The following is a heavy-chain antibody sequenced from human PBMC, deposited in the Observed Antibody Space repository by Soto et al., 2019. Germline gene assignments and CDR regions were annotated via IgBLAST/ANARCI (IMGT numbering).Heavy chain of an antibody. Sequence: PSQTLSLTCAISGDSVSSNDAVWNWIRQSPSRGLEWLGRTFYRSHWYSDYAVSVKSRITITPDTSKNQFSLQLSSVTPDDTAVYYCARENTMVRGVINPLDFWGQGTLVTVSS. V-gene: IGHV6-1*01. J-gene: IGHJ4*02. CDR1: GDSVSSNDAV. D-gene: IGHD3-10*01. CDR2: TFYRSHWYS. CDR3: ARENTMVRGVINPLDF.